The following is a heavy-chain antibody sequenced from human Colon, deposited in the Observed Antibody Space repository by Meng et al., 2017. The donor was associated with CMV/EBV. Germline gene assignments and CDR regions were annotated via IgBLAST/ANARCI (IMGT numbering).Heavy chain of an antibody. CDR2: ISWVGGTT. V-gene: IGHV3-43*01. J-gene: IGHJ4*02. CDR1: FEDHT. D-gene: IGHD3-22*01. Sequence: FEDHTLHWVRQAPGKGLEWVSLISWVGGTTYYVDSVKGRFTISRDNSKNSLSLQMNSLRTEDTAWYYCVKDTQNRSGYYYEELSFDSWGQGTLVTVSS. CDR3: VKDTQNRSGYYYEELSFDS.